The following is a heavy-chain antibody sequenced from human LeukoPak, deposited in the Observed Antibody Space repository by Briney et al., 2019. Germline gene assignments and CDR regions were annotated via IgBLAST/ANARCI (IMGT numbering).Heavy chain of an antibody. CDR2: IYSSGST. Sequence: SETLSLTCTVSGGSFSGYYWSWIRQPAGKGLEWIGRIYSSGSTNYNPSLKSRVTMSVDTSKNQFSLKLSSVTAADTAEYYCARVSSAGIWDYWGQGTLVTVSS. J-gene: IGHJ4*02. CDR3: ARVSSAGIWDY. V-gene: IGHV4-4*07. D-gene: IGHD6-19*01. CDR1: GGSFSGYY.